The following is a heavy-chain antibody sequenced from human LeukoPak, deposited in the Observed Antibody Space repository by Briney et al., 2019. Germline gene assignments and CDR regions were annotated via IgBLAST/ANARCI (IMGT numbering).Heavy chain of an antibody. CDR1: GGSIRSSTYY. J-gene: IGHJ4*02. V-gene: IGHV4-39*01. Sequence: SETLSLTCTVSGGSIRSSTYYWAWIRQPPGKGLEWTGTIHHSGDTYYNPSLKSRVTISVDTSKNQFPLNLSSVTAADTAVYYCARLGGYYDPPDYWGQGTLVTVSS. CDR3: ARLGGYYDPPDY. D-gene: IGHD3-22*01. CDR2: IHHSGDT.